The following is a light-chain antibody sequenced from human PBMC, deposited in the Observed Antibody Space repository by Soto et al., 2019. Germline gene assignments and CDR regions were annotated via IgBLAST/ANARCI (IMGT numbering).Light chain of an antibody. J-gene: IGLJ1*01. CDR2: DVS. Sequence: QSVLTQPPSASGSPGQSVIISCTGTSSDVGGYNSVSWYQQHPGKAPKFMIYDVSNRPSGVSNRFSGSKSGNTASLTISGLQAEDEADYYCSSYTSNYVFGTGTMVTVL. CDR1: SSDVGGYNS. CDR3: SSYTSNYV. V-gene: IGLV2-14*01.